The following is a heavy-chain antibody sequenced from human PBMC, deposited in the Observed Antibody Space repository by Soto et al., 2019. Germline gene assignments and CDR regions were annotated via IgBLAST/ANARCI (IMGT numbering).Heavy chain of an antibody. V-gene: IGHV3-11*06. CDR1: GFTFSDYY. CDR3: ARDRMVRGVIGHYYYYYGMDV. CDR2: ISSSSSYT. J-gene: IGHJ6*02. Sequence: GSLRLSCAASGFTFSDYYMSWIRQAPGKGLEWVSYISSSSSYTNYADSVKGRFTISRDNAKNSLYLQMNSLRAEDTAVYYCARDRMVRGVIGHYYYYYGMDVWGQGTTVTVSS. D-gene: IGHD3-10*01.